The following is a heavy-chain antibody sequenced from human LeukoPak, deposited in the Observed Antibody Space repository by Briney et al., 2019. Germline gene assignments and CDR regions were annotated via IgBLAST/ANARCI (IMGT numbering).Heavy chain of an antibody. Sequence: SGPTLVKPTQTLTLTCTFSRFSLSTSGVGVGWIRQPPGKALEWLALIYWDDDKRYSPSLKSRLTITKDTSKNQVVLTMTNMDPVDTATYYCARTITMVRGDDFDYWGQGTLVTVSS. D-gene: IGHD3-10*01. CDR1: RFSLSTSGVG. V-gene: IGHV2-5*02. J-gene: IGHJ4*02. CDR3: ARTITMVRGDDFDY. CDR2: IYWDDDK.